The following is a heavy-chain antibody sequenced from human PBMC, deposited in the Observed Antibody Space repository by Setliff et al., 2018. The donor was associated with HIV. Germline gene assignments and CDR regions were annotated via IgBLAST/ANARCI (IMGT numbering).Heavy chain of an antibody. CDR3: ARGLSFYDPGGFDY. V-gene: IGHV4-4*09. CDR1: GGSFSSYY. D-gene: IGHD3-22*01. Sequence: SETLSLTCAVYGGSFSSYYWSWIRQPPGKGLEWIGYIYTSGSTNYNPSLKSRVTISVDTSKNQFSLKLSSVTAADTAVYYCARGLSFYDPGGFDYWGQGTLVTVS. CDR2: IYTSGST. J-gene: IGHJ4*02.